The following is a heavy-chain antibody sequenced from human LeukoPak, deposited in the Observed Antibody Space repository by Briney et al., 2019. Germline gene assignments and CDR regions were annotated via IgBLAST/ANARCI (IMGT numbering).Heavy chain of an antibody. Sequence: GGSLRLSCAASGFTISSNWMSWVRQAPGKGLEWVANIKQDGSDKYYVDSVKGRFTISRDNAKNSLYLQMNSLRAEDTAVYYCARDGISGIYYFQHWGQGTLVTVSS. D-gene: IGHD1-26*01. CDR1: GFTISSNW. CDR3: ARDGISGIYYFQH. CDR2: IKQDGSDK. V-gene: IGHV3-7*01. J-gene: IGHJ1*01.